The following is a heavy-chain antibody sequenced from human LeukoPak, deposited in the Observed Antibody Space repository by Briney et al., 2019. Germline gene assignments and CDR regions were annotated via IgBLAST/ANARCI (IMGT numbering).Heavy chain of an antibody. CDR3: ARVLVCTSTICDFDY. V-gene: IGHV4-59*02. Sequence: SETLSLTRCVSSGSVRSYLWLWLRQPPRKGLEWIGHIHHSGTTNYNPSLKSRVTISVDTSKNHFSLKLISVTAADTAGHYRARVLVCTSTICDFDYSVQGTLVTVSS. CDR2: IHHSGTT. J-gene: IGHJ4*02. CDR1: SGSVRSYL. D-gene: IGHD3-3*02.